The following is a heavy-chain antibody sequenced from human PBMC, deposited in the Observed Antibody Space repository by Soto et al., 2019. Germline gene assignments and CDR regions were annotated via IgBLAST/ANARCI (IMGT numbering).Heavy chain of an antibody. J-gene: IGHJ4*02. V-gene: IGHV3-73*01. CDR2: IRSKAYSYAT. CDR1: GFTLSGSA. CDR3: TRLDISGNYYDY. Sequence: EVQLVESGGGLVQPGGSLKLSFAASGFTLSGSAMHWVRQASGKGLEWVGRIRSKAYSYATAYAASVKGRFTISRDDSKNTAYLQMTSLKTEDTAVYYCTRLDISGNYYDYWGQGTLVTVSS. D-gene: IGHD3-22*01.